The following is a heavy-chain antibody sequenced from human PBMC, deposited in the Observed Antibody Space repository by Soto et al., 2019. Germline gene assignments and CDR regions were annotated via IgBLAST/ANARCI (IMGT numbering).Heavy chain of an antibody. CDR1: GFTFDDYA. D-gene: IGHD1-26*01. CDR3: AKDGRVGYGMDV. Sequence: DVQLVESGGGLVQPGRSLRLSCAASGFTFDDYAMHWVRQAPGKGLEWVSGISWNSGSIGYADSVKGRFTISRDNAKNSLYLQMNSLRAEDTALYYCAKDGRVGYGMDVWGQGTTVTVSS. J-gene: IGHJ6*02. V-gene: IGHV3-9*01. CDR2: ISWNSGSI.